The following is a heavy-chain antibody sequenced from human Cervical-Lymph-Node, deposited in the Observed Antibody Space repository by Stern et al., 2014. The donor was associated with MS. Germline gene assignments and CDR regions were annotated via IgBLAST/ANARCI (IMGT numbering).Heavy chain of an antibody. Sequence: VQLLESGGGLVKPGGSLRLSCAASGFTFSDYYMTWVRQAPGKGLEWISYISSSSSHTNYADSVKGRFTISRDNDKSSLFLQMNSLRAEDTDIYYCVRRNYGDLDFWGQGTLVAVSS. CDR1: GFTFSDYY. J-gene: IGHJ4*02. V-gene: IGHV3-11*03. D-gene: IGHD4-17*01. CDR3: VRRNYGDLDF. CDR2: ISSSSSHT.